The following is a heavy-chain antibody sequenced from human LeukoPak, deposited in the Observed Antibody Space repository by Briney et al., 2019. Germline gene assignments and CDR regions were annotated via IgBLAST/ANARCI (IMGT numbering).Heavy chain of an antibody. CDR3: ARDGSGSYTDFDY. J-gene: IGHJ4*02. CDR2: INPNSGDT. D-gene: IGHD3-10*01. CDR1: GYTFTGCY. Sequence: ASVKVSCKASGYTFTGCYMHWVRQAPGQGLERMGWINPNSGDTNFAQKFQGRVTMTRDTSISTAYMELSRLRSDDTAVYYCARDGSGSYTDFDYWGQGTLVTVSS. V-gene: IGHV1-2*02.